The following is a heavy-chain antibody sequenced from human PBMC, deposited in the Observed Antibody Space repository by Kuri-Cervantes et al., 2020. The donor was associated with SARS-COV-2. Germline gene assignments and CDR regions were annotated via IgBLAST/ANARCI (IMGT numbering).Heavy chain of an antibody. V-gene: IGHV4-4*08. CDR1: GGSISSYY. J-gene: IGHJ3*02. Sequence: SETLSLTCTVSGGSISSYYWSWIRQPPGKGLEWIGYIYTSGSTNYNPSLKSRVTISVDTSKNQFSLKLSSVTAADTAVYYCARVRRWLQSNDAFDIWGQGTMVTVSS. D-gene: IGHD5-24*01. CDR2: IYTSGST. CDR3: ARVRRWLQSNDAFDI.